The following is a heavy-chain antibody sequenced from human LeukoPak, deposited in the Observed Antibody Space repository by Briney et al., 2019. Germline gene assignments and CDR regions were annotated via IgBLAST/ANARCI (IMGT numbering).Heavy chain of an antibody. J-gene: IGHJ6*02. CDR3: ARGGGLDF. CDR2: INDNGNVN. V-gene: IGHV3-7*04. Sequence: GGSLRLSCAASGFTFSSYWMNWARQAPGKGLEWVASINDNGNVNYYVDSVKGRFTISRDNAKNTLYLQMNSLRVEDTAVYFCARGGGLDFWGRGAANTVSS. CDR1: GFTFSSYW.